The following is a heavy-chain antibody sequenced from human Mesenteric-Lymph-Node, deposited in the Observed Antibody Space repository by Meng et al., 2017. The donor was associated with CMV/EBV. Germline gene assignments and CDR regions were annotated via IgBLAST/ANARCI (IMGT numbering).Heavy chain of an antibody. CDR2: ISYDGENK. V-gene: IGHV3-30*04. J-gene: IGHJ6*02. Sequence: GESLKISCAASGFLFNTYSMHWVRQAPGKGLEWVAGISYDGENKYYADSVKGRFTISRDNSKSTLYLQINTLTPGDTAVYYCGRDSYGMDVWGQGTTVTVSS. CDR1: GFLFNTYS. CDR3: GRDSYGMDV.